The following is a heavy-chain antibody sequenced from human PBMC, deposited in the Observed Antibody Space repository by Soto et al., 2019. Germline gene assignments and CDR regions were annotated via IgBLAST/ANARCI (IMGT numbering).Heavy chain of an antibody. CDR3: ATSIFMPSPASK. J-gene: IGHJ3*01. Sequence: ASVKVSCKASGYTFTGYYMHWVRQAPGKGLEWMGCFDPEDGETIYAQKFQGRVTMTEDTSTDTAYMELSSLRSEDTAVYYCATSIFMPSPASKWGQGTMVTVSS. CDR2: FDPEDGET. D-gene: IGHD2-2*01. CDR1: GYTFTGYY. V-gene: IGHV1-24*01.